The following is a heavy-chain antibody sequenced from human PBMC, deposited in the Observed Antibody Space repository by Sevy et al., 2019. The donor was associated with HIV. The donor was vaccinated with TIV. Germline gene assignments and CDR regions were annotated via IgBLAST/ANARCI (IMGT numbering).Heavy chain of an antibody. Sequence: SETLSLTCTVSGGSISSSSYYWGWIRQPPGKGLEWIGSIYYSGSTYYNPSLKSRVTISVDTSKNQFSLKLSSVTAADTAVYYCARRATVTTFDYWYFYLWGRGTLVTVSS. J-gene: IGHJ2*01. D-gene: IGHD4-17*01. CDR1: GGSISSSSYY. CDR2: IYYSGST. CDR3: ARRATVTTFDYWYFYL. V-gene: IGHV4-39*01.